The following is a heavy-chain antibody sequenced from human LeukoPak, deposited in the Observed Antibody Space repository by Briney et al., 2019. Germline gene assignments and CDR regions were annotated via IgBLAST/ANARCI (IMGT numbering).Heavy chain of an antibody. J-gene: IGHJ4*02. CDR1: GGSFSGYY. D-gene: IGHD5-24*01. V-gene: IGHV4-34*01. Sequence: SETLSLTCAVYGGSFSGYYWSWIRQPPGKGLEWIGEINHSGSTNYNPSLKSRVTMSVDTSENQVSLNLNSMTAADTAVYYCARGYGYQNFDYWGQGTLVTVSS. CDR3: ARGYGYQNFDY. CDR2: INHSGST.